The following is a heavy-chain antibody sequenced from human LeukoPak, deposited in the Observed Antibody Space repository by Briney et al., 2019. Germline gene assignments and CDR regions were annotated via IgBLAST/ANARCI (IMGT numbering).Heavy chain of an antibody. D-gene: IGHD4-17*01. CDR3: ARTTNGYYHYGMDV. CDR1: GGTFSSYA. Sequence: GASVKVSCKASGGTFSSYAISWVRQAPGQGLEWMGGIIPIFGTANYAQKFQGRVTITADESTSTAYMELSSLRSEDTAVYYCARTTNGYYHYGMDVWGQGTTVTVSS. J-gene: IGHJ6*02. CDR2: IIPIFGTA. V-gene: IGHV1-69*13.